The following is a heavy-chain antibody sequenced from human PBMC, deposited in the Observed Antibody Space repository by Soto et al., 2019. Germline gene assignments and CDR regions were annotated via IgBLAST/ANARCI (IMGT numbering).Heavy chain of an antibody. V-gene: IGHV3-48*01. D-gene: IGHD2-15*01. CDR3: ARDKGRSPLAY. CDR1: GFTFSSYS. CDR2: ISSSSRTI. J-gene: IGHJ4*02. Sequence: PGGSLRLSCAASGFTFSSYSMNWARQAPGKGLEWISYISSSSRTIYYPDSVKGRFTISRDNAKNSLYLQMNGLRAEDTAVYYCARDKGRSPLAYWGQGTLVTVSS.